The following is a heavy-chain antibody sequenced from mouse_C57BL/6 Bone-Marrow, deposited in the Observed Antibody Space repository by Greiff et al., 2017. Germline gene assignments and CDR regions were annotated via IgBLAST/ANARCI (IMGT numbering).Heavy chain of an antibody. D-gene: IGHD1-1*01. J-gene: IGHJ2*01. CDR2: INPSTGGT. Sequence: EVQLQESGPELVKPGASVKISCKASGYSFTGYYMNWVKQSPEKSLEWIGEINPSTGGTTYNQKFKAKATLTVDKSSSTAYMQLKSLTSEDSAVYYCARPGSNLVDVDYWGQGTTLTVSS. V-gene: IGHV1-42*01. CDR1: GYSFTGYY. CDR3: ARPGSNLVDVDY.